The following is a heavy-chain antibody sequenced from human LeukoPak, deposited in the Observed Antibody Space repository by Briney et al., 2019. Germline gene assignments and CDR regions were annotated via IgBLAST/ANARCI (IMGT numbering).Heavy chain of an antibody. CDR2: ISGSGGST. CDR1: GFTFSSYA. V-gene: IGHV3-23*01. D-gene: IGHD3-22*01. Sequence: PGGSLRLSCAASGFTFSSYAMSWVRQAPRRWLEWVSAISGSGGSTYYADSVKGRFTISRDNSKNTLYLQMNSLRAEDTAVYYCAKDPTMIVVVIPDYWGQGTLVTVSS. J-gene: IGHJ4*02. CDR3: AKDPTMIVVVIPDY.